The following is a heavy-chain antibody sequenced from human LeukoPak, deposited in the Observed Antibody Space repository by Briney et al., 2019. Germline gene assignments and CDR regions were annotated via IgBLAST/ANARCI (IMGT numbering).Heavy chain of an antibody. CDR3: ARVRGWYNYYFDY. V-gene: IGHV3-7*01. CDR2: IKQEGSEQ. D-gene: IGHD6-19*01. CDR1: GFTFSSYW. Sequence: GGSLRLSCASSGFTFSSYWMSWVRQAPGKGLEWVANIKQEGSEQYYVDSVKGRFTISRDNAKNSLYLQMNSLRAEDTAVYYCARVRGWYNYYFDYWGQGTLVTVSS. J-gene: IGHJ4*02.